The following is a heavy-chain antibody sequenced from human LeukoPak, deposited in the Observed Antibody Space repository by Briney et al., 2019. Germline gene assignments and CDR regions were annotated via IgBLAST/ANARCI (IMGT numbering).Heavy chain of an antibody. D-gene: IGHD5-24*01. CDR3: ARAESPWLQPFSLDY. V-gene: IGHV1-18*01. CDR2: ISAYNGNT. Sequence: GASVKVSCKASGYTFTSYGISWVRQAPGQGLEWMGWISAYNGNTNYAHKLQGRVTMTTDTSTSTAYMELRSLRSDDTAVYYCARAESPWLQPFSLDYWGQGTLVTVSS. CDR1: GYTFTSYG. J-gene: IGHJ4*02.